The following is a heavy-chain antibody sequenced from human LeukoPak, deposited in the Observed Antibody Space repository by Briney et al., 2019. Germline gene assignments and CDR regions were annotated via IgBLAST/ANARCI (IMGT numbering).Heavy chain of an antibody. CDR3: ARALPPSVNPPWK. CDR1: GFTFSSYW. Sequence: PGGSLRLSCAASGFTFSSYWMHWVRQAPGKGLVWVSRISSDGSSTSYADSVKGRFTIFRDNAKNTLYLQMNSLGAEDTAVYYCARALPPSVNPPWKWGQGPQVTVSS. J-gene: IGHJ4*02. V-gene: IGHV3-74*01. CDR2: ISSDGSST. D-gene: IGHD1-1*01.